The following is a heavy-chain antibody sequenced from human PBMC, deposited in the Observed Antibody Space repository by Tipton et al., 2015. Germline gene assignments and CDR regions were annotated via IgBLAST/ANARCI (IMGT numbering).Heavy chain of an antibody. CDR1: GGSFSGYY. Sequence: AGLVKPSETLSLTCAVYGGSFSGYYWNWIRQPPGKGLEWIGEINHSGSTNYNPSLKSRVTISVDTSKNQFSLKLSSVTAADTAVYYCARVDYGDYVHYFDYWGQGTLVTVSS. CDR3: ARVDYGDYVHYFDY. D-gene: IGHD4-17*01. V-gene: IGHV4-34*01. CDR2: INHSGST. J-gene: IGHJ4*02.